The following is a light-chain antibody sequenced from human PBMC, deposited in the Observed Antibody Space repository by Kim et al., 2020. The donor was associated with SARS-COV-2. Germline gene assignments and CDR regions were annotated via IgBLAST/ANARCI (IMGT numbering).Light chain of an antibody. CDR2: KAS. Sequence: IVGRVAIICRASQKIGTWLAWCQQKPGRAPTLLIYKASGLDSGVPSRFSGSGSGTEFTLTISGLQSDDFATYYCQQYASNSPWTFGQGTKVDIK. V-gene: IGKV1-5*03. CDR1: QKIGTW. CDR3: QQYASNSPWT. J-gene: IGKJ1*01.